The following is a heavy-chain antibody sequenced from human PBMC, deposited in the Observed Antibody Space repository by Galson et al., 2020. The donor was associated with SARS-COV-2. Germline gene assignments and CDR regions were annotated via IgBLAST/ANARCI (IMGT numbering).Heavy chain of an antibody. CDR2: IKGDGSET. V-gene: IGHV3-7*01. CDR1: GFTFNDFW. CDR3: SREGGQGGY. Sequence: GGSLRLSCEVSGFTFNDFWMSWFRHAPGKGLEWVANIKGDGSETNYADFVKGRFSISRDNAANSLYLQMNSLRVEDSAVYYCSREGGQGGYWGQGTRVTVSS. J-gene: IGHJ4*02.